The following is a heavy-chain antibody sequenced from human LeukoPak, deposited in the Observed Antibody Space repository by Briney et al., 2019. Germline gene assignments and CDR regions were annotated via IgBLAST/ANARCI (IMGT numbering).Heavy chain of an antibody. CDR1: GYTFTGYF. Sequence: ASVTVSCKASGYTFTGYFMHWVRQAPGQGLEWTGWINPNSGGTNYAQKFQGRVTMTRDTSISTAYMELSRLRSDDTAVYYCARDVSRERGTGTYNWFDPWGQGTLVTVSS. CDR3: ARDVSRERGTGTYNWFDP. CDR2: INPNSGGT. D-gene: IGHD1-7*01. J-gene: IGHJ5*02. V-gene: IGHV1-2*02.